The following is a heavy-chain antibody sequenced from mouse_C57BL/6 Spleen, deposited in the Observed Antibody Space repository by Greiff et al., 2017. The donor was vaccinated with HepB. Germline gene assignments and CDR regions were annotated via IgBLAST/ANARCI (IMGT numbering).Heavy chain of an antibody. J-gene: IGHJ2*01. Sequence: VKLQESGAELVRPGASVTLSCKASGYTFTDYEMHWVKQTPVHGLEWIGAIDPETGGTAYNQKFKGKAILTADKSSSTAYMELRSLTSEDSAVYYCTREGWLLSDYWGQGTTLTVSS. CDR2: IDPETGGT. D-gene: IGHD2-3*01. CDR3: TREGWLLSDY. CDR1: GYTFTDYE. V-gene: IGHV1-15*01.